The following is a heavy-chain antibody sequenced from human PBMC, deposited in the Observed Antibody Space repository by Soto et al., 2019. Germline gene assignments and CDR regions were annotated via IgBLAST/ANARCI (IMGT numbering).Heavy chain of an antibody. CDR2: IYYSGST. Sequence: VQLQESGPGLVKPSETLSLSCNVSGGSISGHYWSWVRQTPGKGLEWIGYIYYSGSTNYNPSLKSRVTISVDTSKNHFSLRLTSVTAADTAVYYCARGPYYDLIWNYYYMDVWGKGTTVTVS. CDR3: ARGPYYDLIWNYYYMDV. CDR1: GGSISGHY. D-gene: IGHD3-16*01. J-gene: IGHJ6*03. V-gene: IGHV4-59*08.